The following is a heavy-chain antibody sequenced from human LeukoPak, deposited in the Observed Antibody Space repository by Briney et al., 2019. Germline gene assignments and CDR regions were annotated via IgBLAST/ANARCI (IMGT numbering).Heavy chain of an antibody. V-gene: IGHV3-7*01. CDR2: IKKDGSEK. D-gene: IGHD6-13*01. CDR1: GFTFSSYW. J-gene: IGHJ4*02. Sequence: GGSLRLSCAASGFTFSSYWMTWVRQAPGKGLEWVATIKKDGSEKYYVDSVKGRFTISRDNAENSLALQLNSLRAEDTAVYYCARQQVPNTRDYFDHWGQGTLVTVSS. CDR3: ARQQVPNTRDYFDH.